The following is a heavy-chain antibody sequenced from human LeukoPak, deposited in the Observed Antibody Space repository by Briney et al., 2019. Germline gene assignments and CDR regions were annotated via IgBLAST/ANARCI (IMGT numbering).Heavy chain of an antibody. Sequence: GGSLRLSCAASGFTFNSYGMHWVRQAPGKGLEWVAFILYDGSNKYYADSVKGRFTISRDNSKNTLYLQMNSLRAEDTAVYYCARVEWELLGSFDYWGQGTLVTVSS. CDR2: ILYDGSNK. V-gene: IGHV3-30*02. J-gene: IGHJ4*02. CDR3: ARVEWELLGSFDY. D-gene: IGHD1-26*01. CDR1: GFTFNSYG.